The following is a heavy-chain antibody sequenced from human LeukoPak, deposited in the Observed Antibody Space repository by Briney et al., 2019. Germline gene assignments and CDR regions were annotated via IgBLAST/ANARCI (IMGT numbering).Heavy chain of an antibody. D-gene: IGHD2-21*02. Sequence: GGSLRLSCAASGFPFSSYSMNWVRQAPGKGLEWVSSISTGTSFIYYADSVKGRFTISRDNAKNSLYLQMNGLRAEDTAVYYCARGTTALMDVWGKGTTVTVSS. CDR3: ARGTTALMDV. CDR1: GFPFSSYS. J-gene: IGHJ6*03. V-gene: IGHV3-21*01. CDR2: ISTGTSFI.